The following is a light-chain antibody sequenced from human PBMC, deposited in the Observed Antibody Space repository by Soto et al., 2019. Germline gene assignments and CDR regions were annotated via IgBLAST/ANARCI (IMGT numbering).Light chain of an antibody. CDR3: AAWDDSLNGPV. J-gene: IGLJ3*02. CDR1: SSNIGSNT. V-gene: IGLV1-44*01. Sequence: QSVLTQPPSASGTPGQRVTISCSGSSSNIGSNTVNWYQQLPGTAPKLLIYSNNQRPSGVHDRFSVSKSGTSASLAISGLQSEDESDYYCAAWDDSLNGPVFGGGTKLTVL. CDR2: SNN.